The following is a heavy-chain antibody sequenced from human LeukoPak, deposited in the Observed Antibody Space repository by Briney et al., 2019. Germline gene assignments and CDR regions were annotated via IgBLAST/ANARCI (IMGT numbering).Heavy chain of an antibody. CDR3: ARVVRGSRTNRDGYNLFWFDR. Sequence: GASVKVSCKASGYTFTTYDINWVRQGTGQGLEWMGWMNPNSGNTGYAQKFQGRVTITRNTSISTAYMEMSSLRSEDTAVYYCARVVRGSRTNRDGYNLFWFDRWGQGTLVTVSS. D-gene: IGHD5-24*01. CDR1: GYTFTTYD. V-gene: IGHV1-8*03. J-gene: IGHJ5*02. CDR2: MNPNSGNT.